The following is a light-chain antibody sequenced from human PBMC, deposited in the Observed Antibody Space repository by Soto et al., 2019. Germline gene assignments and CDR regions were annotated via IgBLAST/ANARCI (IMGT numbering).Light chain of an antibody. Sequence: QSALTQPASVSGSPGQSITISCTVTSSDAGAYNYVSWYQQYPGKAPKLMIYEVSNRPSGVSNRFSGSKSGNTASLTISGLQAEDEADYYCSSYASDSAIFGGGTKVTVL. CDR3: SSYASDSAI. V-gene: IGLV2-14*01. J-gene: IGLJ2*01. CDR1: SSDAGAYNY. CDR2: EVS.